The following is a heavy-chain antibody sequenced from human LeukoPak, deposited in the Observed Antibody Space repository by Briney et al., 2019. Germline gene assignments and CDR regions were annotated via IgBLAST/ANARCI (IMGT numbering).Heavy chain of an antibody. J-gene: IGHJ4*02. V-gene: IGHV5-51*01. CDR1: GYSFATYW. Sequence: GESLKISCKGSGYSFATYWIGWVRQVPGRGLEWMGIVYAGDSDTKYSPSFQGHVTVSADKSINTAYLQWSSLKASDTAMYYCATINHPTGLLYWGQGTPVIVSS. D-gene: IGHD2/OR15-2a*01. CDR2: VYAGDSDT. CDR3: ATINHPTGLLY.